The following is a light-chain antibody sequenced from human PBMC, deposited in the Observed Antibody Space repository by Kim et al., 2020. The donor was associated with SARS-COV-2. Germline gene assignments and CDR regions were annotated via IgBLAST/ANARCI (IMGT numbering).Light chain of an antibody. V-gene: IGKV3-15*01. CDR1: QSVSSH. Sequence: EIVMTQSPATLSVSPGERATLSCRASQSVSSHFAWYQQLPGQAPRVLIYCASTRAPGIPARFSGRGSGTEFILTISSLQSEDFAVYFCQQYKDWWTFGQGTKVDFK. CDR2: CAS. CDR3: QQYKDWWT. J-gene: IGKJ1*01.